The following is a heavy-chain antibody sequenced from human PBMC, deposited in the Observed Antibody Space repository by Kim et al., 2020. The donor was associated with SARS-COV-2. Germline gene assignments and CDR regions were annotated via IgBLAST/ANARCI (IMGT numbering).Heavy chain of an antibody. CDR1: GFTFSSYG. Sequence: GGSLRLSCAASGFTFSSYGMHWVRQAPGKGLEWVAVIWYDGSNKYYADSVKGRFTISRDNSKNTLYLQMNSLRAEDTAVYYCAREVAGPIRFLEWLSSYYFAYWGQGTLVTVSS. CDR3: AREVAGPIRFLEWLSSYYFAY. CDR2: IWYDGSNK. D-gene: IGHD3-3*01. V-gene: IGHV3-33*01. J-gene: IGHJ4*02.